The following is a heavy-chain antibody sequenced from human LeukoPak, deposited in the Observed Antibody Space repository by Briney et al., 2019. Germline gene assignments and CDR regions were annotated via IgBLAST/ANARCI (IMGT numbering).Heavy chain of an antibody. CDR3: ASLGQRQIYGPSLYWYFDL. CDR1: GGSVSGGSYY. Sequence: SETLSLTCTVSGGSVSGGSYYWSWIRQPPGKGLEWIGYIYYSGSTNYNPSLKSRVTISVDTSKNQFSLKLSSVTAADTAVYYCASLGQRQIYGPSLYWYFDLWGRGTLVAVSS. CDR2: IYYSGST. J-gene: IGHJ2*01. V-gene: IGHV4-61*01. D-gene: IGHD4-17*01.